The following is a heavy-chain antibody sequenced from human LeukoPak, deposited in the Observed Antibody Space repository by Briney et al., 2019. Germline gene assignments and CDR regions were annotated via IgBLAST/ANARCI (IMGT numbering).Heavy chain of an antibody. V-gene: IGHV3-15*01. CDR3: TTGFPGIAAAGTYLHYYYYMDV. CDR2: IKSKTYGGTT. D-gene: IGHD6-13*01. Sequence: GGSLRLSCAASGFTFSNAWMSWVRQAPGKGLEWVGRIKSKTYGGTTDYAAPVKGRFTISRDDSKNTLYLQMNSLKTEDTAVYYCTTGFPGIAAAGTYLHYYYYMDVWGKGTTVTISS. J-gene: IGHJ6*03. CDR1: GFTFSNAW.